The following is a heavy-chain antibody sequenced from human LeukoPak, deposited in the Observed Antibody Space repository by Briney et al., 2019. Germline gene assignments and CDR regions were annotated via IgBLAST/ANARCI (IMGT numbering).Heavy chain of an antibody. Sequence: ASVKVSCKASGGTFSSYAISWVRQAPGQGLEWMGWMNPNSGNTGYAQKFQGRVTMTRNTSIGTAYMELSSLRSEDTAVYYCARIMVRGVTNLGYWGQGTLVTVSS. D-gene: IGHD3-10*01. J-gene: IGHJ4*02. CDR3: ARIMVRGVTNLGY. CDR1: GGTFSSYA. V-gene: IGHV1-8*02. CDR2: MNPNSGNT.